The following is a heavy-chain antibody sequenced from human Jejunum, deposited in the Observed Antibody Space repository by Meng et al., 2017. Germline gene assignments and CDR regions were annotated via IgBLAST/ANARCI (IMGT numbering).Heavy chain of an antibody. D-gene: IGHD3-22*01. V-gene: IGHV1-18*01. CDR2: ISTKNGDT. Sequence: VSVKVPRKASGYIFTNYGINWVRQAPGQGLEWMGWISTKNGDTNYEQKLQGRVTMTTDTSTNTAYMDLRSLRSDDTALYYCGRAPQYFYDSSDQLPGSYWGQGTLVTVSS. J-gene: IGHJ4*02. CDR3: GRAPQYFYDSSDQLPGSY. CDR1: GYIFTNYG.